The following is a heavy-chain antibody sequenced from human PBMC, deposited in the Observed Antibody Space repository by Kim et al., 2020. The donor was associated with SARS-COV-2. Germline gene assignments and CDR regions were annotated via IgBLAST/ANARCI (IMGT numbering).Heavy chain of an antibody. D-gene: IGHD4-17*01. V-gene: IGHV1-69*02. CDR3: ASKSRNDYGDYYYFDY. Sequence: FQGRVTITADKSTSTASLELSSLRSEDTAVYYCASKSRNDYGDYYYFDYWGQGTLVTVSS. J-gene: IGHJ4*02.